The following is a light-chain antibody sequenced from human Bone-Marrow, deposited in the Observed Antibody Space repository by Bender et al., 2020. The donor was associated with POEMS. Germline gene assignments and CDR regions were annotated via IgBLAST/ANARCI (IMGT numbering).Light chain of an antibody. Sequence: QSALTQPASVSGSPGQSIAISCTANWGHVGNFAYVSWYQQFPGKAPKLVLFEVTRRPSGVSDRFSGSKSGTSASLAITGLQSDDEAIYFCVAWDASLNGWVFGGGTKLTVL. J-gene: IGLJ3*02. V-gene: IGLV2-14*01. CDR3: VAWDASLNGWV. CDR2: EVT. CDR1: WGHVGNFAY.